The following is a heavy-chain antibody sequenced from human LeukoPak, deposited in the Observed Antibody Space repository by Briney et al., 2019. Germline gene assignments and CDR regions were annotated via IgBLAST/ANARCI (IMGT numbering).Heavy chain of an antibody. V-gene: IGHV3-23*01. CDR3: AKSVYYYVLGAFDI. J-gene: IGHJ3*02. D-gene: IGHD3-10*02. Sequence: GGSLRLSCAASGFTFSSYEMNWVRQAPGKGLEWVSAISGSGGSTYYADSVKGRFTISRDNSKNTLYLQMNSLRAEDTAVYYCAKSVYYYVLGAFDIWGQGTMVTVSS. CDR1: GFTFSSYE. CDR2: ISGSGGST.